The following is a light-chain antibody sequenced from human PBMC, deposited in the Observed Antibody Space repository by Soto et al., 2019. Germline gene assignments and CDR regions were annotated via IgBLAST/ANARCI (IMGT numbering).Light chain of an antibody. CDR3: SSWSTSTTMI. Sequence: QSALTQPASVSGSPGQSITISCTGTRSDVGAYNFVSWYQQHPGEAPKLILYDVNDRPSGVSNRFSGSKSGNTASLTISGLQAEDDADYYCSSWSTSTTMIFGGGTKLTVL. CDR1: RSDVGAYNF. V-gene: IGLV2-14*03. CDR2: DVN. J-gene: IGLJ2*01.